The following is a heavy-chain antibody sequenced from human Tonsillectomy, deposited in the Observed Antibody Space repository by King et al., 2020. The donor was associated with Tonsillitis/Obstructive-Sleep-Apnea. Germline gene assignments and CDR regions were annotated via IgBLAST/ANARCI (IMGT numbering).Heavy chain of an antibody. J-gene: IGHJ4*02. CDR2: INPSSGST. Sequence: QLVQSGAEVKKPGASVKVSCKAYGYTFTRHYIHWVRQAPGQGLEWMGMINPSSGSTTYDQKFQGRVTMTRNASPSTVHMELSSLRSEDTAVYYCARDDKNDRYFDYWGQGTLVTVSS. CDR1: GYTFTRHY. D-gene: IGHD2/OR15-2a*01. V-gene: IGHV1-46*01. CDR3: ARDDKNDRYFDY.